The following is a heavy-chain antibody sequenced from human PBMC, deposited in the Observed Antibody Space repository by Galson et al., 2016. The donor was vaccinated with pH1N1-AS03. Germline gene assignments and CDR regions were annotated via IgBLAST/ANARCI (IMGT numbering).Heavy chain of an antibody. Sequence: SLRLSCAASGFPFSGYSMNWVRQAPGKGLEWVSFISTTSSSIYYADSVKGRFTISRDSAKNSLFLQMNSLRDEDTAVYYCARDEPPQGISVAGSFDFWGQGTLVTVSS. J-gene: IGHJ4*02. CDR3: ARDEPPQGISVAGSFDF. CDR1: GFPFSGYS. CDR2: ISTTSSSI. V-gene: IGHV3-21*01. D-gene: IGHD6-19*01.